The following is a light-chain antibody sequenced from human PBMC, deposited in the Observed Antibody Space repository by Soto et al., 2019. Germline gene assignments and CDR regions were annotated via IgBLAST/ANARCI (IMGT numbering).Light chain of an antibody. CDR2: GAS. CDR3: QQYGSTPRVT. V-gene: IGKV3-20*01. Sequence: EIVLTQSPGTLSLSPGERATLSCRASQSVSISHLAWYQQKPGQAPRLLIYGASIRATGIPDRFGGSGSGTDFTLTISTLEPEDFALYYCQQYGSTPRVTFGQGTKLEIK. J-gene: IGKJ2*01. CDR1: QSVSISH.